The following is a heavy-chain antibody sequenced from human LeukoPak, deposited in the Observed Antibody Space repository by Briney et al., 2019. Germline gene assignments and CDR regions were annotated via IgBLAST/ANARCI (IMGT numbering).Heavy chain of an antibody. D-gene: IGHD4-17*01. CDR3: AKRPSDYGDYVSYFDY. CDR2: ISDEVGSK. V-gene: IGHV3-30*18. Sequence: GGSLRLSCAASGFSFIRYGMHWVRPALGTGVGWVGVISDEVGSKDYADSVKGRFTISRDNFKDTVYLQMNSLRDEDTAVYYCAKRPSDYGDYVSYFDYWGQGTLVTVSS. CDR1: GFSFIRYG. J-gene: IGHJ4*02.